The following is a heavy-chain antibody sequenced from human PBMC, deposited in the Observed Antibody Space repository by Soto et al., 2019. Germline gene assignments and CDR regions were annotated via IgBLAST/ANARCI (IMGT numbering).Heavy chain of an antibody. CDR1: VFSFRSYA. Sequence: QEQLVESGGGVVQPGTSLRLSCAASVFSFRSYAMHWVRQAPGKGPEWVAVISYDGSKKYYADSVKGRFTISRDNSKNTLYLQMNSLRAEDTTVYYCAKSFGAIAATAFDMWGQGTMVTVSS. J-gene: IGHJ3*02. V-gene: IGHV3-30*18. CDR2: ISYDGSKK. CDR3: AKSFGAIAATAFDM. D-gene: IGHD2-15*01.